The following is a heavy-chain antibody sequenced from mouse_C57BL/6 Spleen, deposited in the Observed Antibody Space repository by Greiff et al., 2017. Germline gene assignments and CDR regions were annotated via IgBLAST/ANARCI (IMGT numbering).Heavy chain of an antibody. Sequence: VQLQQPGAELVMPGASVKLSCKASGYTFTSYWMHWVKQRPGQGLEWIGEIDPSDSYTNYNQQFKGKSTLTVDKSSSTAYLQLSSLASEDSAVYYCARGLGRGDYWGQGTSVTVSS. CDR3: ARGLGRGDY. V-gene: IGHV1-69*01. D-gene: IGHD4-1*01. J-gene: IGHJ4*01. CDR1: GYTFTSYW. CDR2: IDPSDSYT.